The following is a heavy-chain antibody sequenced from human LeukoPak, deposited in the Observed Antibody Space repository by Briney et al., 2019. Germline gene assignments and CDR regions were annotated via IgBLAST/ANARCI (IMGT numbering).Heavy chain of an antibody. Sequence: SETLSLTCTVSGGSISNYHWSWVRQPPGKGLEWIGYIYYRGSTNYNPSFGSRVTMSVDTSKNQFSLNLMSVTPADTAVYYCARGPQNDPQIDMAVWGKGTTVTVSS. J-gene: IGHJ6*03. CDR2: IYYRGST. V-gene: IGHV4-59*01. CDR1: GGSISNYH. D-gene: IGHD2-21*01. CDR3: ARGPQNDPQIDMAV.